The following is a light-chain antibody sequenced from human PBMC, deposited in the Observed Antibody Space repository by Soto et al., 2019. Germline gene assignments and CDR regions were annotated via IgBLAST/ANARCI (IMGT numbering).Light chain of an antibody. Sequence: AIQLTQSPSSLSASVGDRVTITCRASQGISSALAWYQQKPGKAPKLLIYDASSLESGVPSSFSGSGSGTDFTLTISHLQTEDFATYYCQQFNSYLTFGPGTKVDIK. CDR3: QQFNSYLT. CDR1: QGISSA. J-gene: IGKJ3*01. V-gene: IGKV1-13*02. CDR2: DAS.